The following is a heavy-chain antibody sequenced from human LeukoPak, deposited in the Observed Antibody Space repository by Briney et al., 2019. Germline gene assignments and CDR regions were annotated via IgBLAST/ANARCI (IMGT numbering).Heavy chain of an antibody. CDR3: ARVVVGANNWFDP. Sequence: GGSLRLSCAASGFTFSDYSVNWVRQAPGKGLEWVSWITSSSDSIYYADSVKGRFTISRDNAKNSLYLQMNSLRAEDTAVYYCARVVVGANNWFDPWGQGTLVTVSS. D-gene: IGHD1-26*01. CDR1: GFTFSDYS. CDR2: ITSSSDSI. V-gene: IGHV3-48*01. J-gene: IGHJ5*02.